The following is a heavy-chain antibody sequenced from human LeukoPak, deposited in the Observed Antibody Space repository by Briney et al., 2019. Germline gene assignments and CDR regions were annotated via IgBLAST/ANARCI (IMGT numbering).Heavy chain of an antibody. V-gene: IGHV3-48*04. Sequence: PGGSLRLSCAASGFTFSSYSMNWVRQAPGKGLEWVSYISSSSSTIYYADSVKGRFTISRDNAKNSLYLQMNSLRAEDTAVYYCARDCGGGSCYGYYGMDVWGQGTTVTVSS. CDR2: ISSSSSTI. CDR1: GFTFSSYS. D-gene: IGHD2-15*01. CDR3: ARDCGGGSCYGYYGMDV. J-gene: IGHJ6*02.